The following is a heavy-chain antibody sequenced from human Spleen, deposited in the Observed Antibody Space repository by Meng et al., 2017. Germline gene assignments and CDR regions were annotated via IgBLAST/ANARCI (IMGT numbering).Heavy chain of an antibody. CDR2: ISKSGSTV. Sequence: GESLKISCAAAGFTFSSYEMHWVRRAPGKGLEWLSYISKSGSTVYYAGSVKGRFTIFRDNAKNSLYLQMNSLRAEDTAVYYCVRVRDYISCKDYWGQGTQVTVSS. J-gene: IGHJ4*02. CDR1: GFTFSSYE. D-gene: IGHD4-11*01. CDR3: VRVRDYISCKDY. V-gene: IGHV3-48*03.